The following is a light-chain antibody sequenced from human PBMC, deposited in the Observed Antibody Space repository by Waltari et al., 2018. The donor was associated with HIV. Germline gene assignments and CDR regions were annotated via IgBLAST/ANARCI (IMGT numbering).Light chain of an antibody. CDR2: GNN. CDR1: GAGHE. CDR3: QSFDSSLTGFV. V-gene: IGLV1-40*01. Sequence: QSVLTQPPSVSGAPGQRVSISCTGSGAGHEVQWYQQIAGKATQLLIFGNNKRPSWVPTRCLGSMSGTSASLAITGLQPEDEAHYYGQSFDSSLTGFVFGSGTEVVVL. J-gene: IGLJ1*01.